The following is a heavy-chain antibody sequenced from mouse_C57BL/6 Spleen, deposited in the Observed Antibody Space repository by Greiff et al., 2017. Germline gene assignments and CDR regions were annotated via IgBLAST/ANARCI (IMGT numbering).Heavy chain of an antibody. CDR2: ISDGGSYT. CDR3: ATLSTMVTEYYFDS. CDR1: GFTFSSYA. Sequence: EVQLVESGGGLVKPGGSLKLSCAASGFTFSSYAMSWVRQTPEKRLEWVATISDGGSYTYYPDNVKGRFTISRDNAKNNLYLQMSHLKSEDTAMYYCATLSTMVTEYYFDSWGQGTTLTVSS. J-gene: IGHJ2*01. V-gene: IGHV5-4*01. D-gene: IGHD2-1*01.